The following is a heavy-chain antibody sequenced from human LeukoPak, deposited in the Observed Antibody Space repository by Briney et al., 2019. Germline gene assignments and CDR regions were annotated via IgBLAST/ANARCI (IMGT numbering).Heavy chain of an antibody. V-gene: IGHV3-7*01. CDR2: IKKDGSEK. CDR1: GFTFSSYW. Sequence: GGSLRLSCAASGFTFSSYWMSWVRQAPGKGLEWVANIKKDGSEKYYVDSVKGRFTISRDNAKTSLYLQMNSLRAEDTAVYYCAREGYCSSTSCYDDYYYYMDVWGKGTTVTVSS. D-gene: IGHD2-2*01. CDR3: AREGYCSSTSCYDDYYYYMDV. J-gene: IGHJ6*03.